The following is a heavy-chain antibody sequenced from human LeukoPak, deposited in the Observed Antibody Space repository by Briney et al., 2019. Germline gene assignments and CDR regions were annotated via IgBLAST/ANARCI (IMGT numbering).Heavy chain of an antibody. CDR2: ISASGGST. J-gene: IGHJ4*02. CDR3: ANHDYDNNARFGN. CDR1: GFTFSSYA. D-gene: IGHD4-17*01. V-gene: IGHV3-23*01. Sequence: QPGGSLRLSCAASGFTFSSYAMSWVRQAPGKGLEWVSGISASGGSTHYADSVKGRFTISRDTSKNTLYLQMNSLRAEDTVVYYCANHDYDNNARFGNWGQGTLVTVPS.